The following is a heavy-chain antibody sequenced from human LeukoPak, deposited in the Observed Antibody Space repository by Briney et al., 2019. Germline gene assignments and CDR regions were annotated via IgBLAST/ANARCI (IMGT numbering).Heavy chain of an antibody. CDR2: ISAYNGNT. J-gene: IGHJ4*02. CDR1: GYTFTSYG. V-gene: IGHV1-18*01. D-gene: IGHD1-14*01. CDR3: PEAGDY. Sequence: ASVNVSCMDSGYTFTSYGISWVRLAPGQGIEWVGWISAYNGNTNYAQKLQGRVTMTTDTSTSTAYTEVKSLACDDTAEYYYPEAGDYWGQGTLVTVSS.